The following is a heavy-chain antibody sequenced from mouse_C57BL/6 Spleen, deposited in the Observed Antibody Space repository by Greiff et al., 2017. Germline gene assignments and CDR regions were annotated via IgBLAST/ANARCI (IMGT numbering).Heavy chain of an antibody. D-gene: IGHD1-1*01. CDR3: ARAPDYGSRSACFAY. CDR1: GYTFTSYW. J-gene: IGHJ3*01. V-gene: IGHV1-64*01. CDR2: IHPNSGST. Sequence: QVQLQQPGAELVKPGASVKLSCKASGYTFTSYWMHWVKQRPGQGLEWIGMIHPNSGSTNYNEKFKSKATLTVDKSSSTAYMQLSSLTSEDSAVYFCARAPDYGSRSACFAYWGQGTLVTVSA.